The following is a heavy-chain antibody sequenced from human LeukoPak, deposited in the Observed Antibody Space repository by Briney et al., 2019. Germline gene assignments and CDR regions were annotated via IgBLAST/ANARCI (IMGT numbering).Heavy chain of an antibody. CDR3: ARGRKSYGSGSYYDNYYYMDV. CDR2: ISSNGGST. J-gene: IGHJ6*03. V-gene: IGHV3-64*01. CDR1: ALTFSSYA. D-gene: IGHD3-10*01. Sequence: GGSLRLSCAASALTFSSYAMHWVRQAPGKGLEYVSAISSNGGSTYYANSVKGRFTISRDNAKNTLYLQMGSLRAEDMAVYYCARGRKSYGSGSYYDNYYYMDVWGKGTTVTVSS.